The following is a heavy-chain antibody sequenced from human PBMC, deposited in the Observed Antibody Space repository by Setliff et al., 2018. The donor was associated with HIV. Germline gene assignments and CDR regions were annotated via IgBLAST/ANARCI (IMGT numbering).Heavy chain of an antibody. CDR1: GFTFSSYA. V-gene: IGHV3-23*01. D-gene: IGHD6-13*01. CDR3: ARVQQQLLQEDDYFDY. J-gene: IGHJ4*02. Sequence: PGGSLRLSCAASGFTFSSYAMSWVRQAPGKGLEWVSAISGSGGSTYYADSVKGRFTISRDNSKNTLYLQMNSLRAEDTAVYYCARVQQQLLQEDDYFDYWGQGTLVTVSS. CDR2: ISGSGGST.